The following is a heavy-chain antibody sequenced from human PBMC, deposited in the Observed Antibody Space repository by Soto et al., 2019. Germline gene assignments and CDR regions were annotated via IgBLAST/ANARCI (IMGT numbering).Heavy chain of an antibody. J-gene: IGHJ6*02. Sequence: GESLKISCNGSGYSFTSYWIGWVRQMPGKGLEWMGIIYPGDSDTRYSPSFQGQVTISADKSISTAYLQWSSLKASDTAMYYCARLSRYGGNSIYYYGMDVWGQGTTVTVSS. V-gene: IGHV5-51*01. CDR1: GYSFTSYW. CDR2: IYPGDSDT. D-gene: IGHD2-21*02. CDR3: ARLSRYGGNSIYYYGMDV.